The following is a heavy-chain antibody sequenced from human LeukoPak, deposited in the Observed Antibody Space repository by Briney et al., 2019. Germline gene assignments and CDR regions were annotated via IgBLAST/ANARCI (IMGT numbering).Heavy chain of an antibody. J-gene: IGHJ4*02. D-gene: IGHD3-10*01. CDR1: GFTFSTCG. CDR3: AKDYNYGYGYYFDY. V-gene: IGHV3-30*18. CDR2: ISYDGSDK. Sequence: GGSLRLSCAASGFTFSTCGMHWVRQAPGKGLEWVAVISYDGSDKFYADSVKGRFTISRDNSKNTLYLQMNSLRAEDTAVYYCAKDYNYGYGYYFDYWGQGTLVTVSS.